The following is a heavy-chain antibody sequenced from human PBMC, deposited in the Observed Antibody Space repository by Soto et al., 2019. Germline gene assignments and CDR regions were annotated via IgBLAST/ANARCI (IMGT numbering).Heavy chain of an antibody. CDR2: ISGHNGNT. V-gene: IGHV1-18*01. D-gene: IGHD5-18*01. CDR1: GYTFSNYG. Sequence: QVQLVQSGAEVKKPGASVKLSCKASGYTFSNYGLSWVRQAPGQGLEWMGWISGHNGNTIYAQIRQDSFTMTADTSTSTVYMELRSLRSDDSAVYYCARQPRYSYADSWGPGTLVTVSS. CDR3: ARQPRYSYADS. J-gene: IGHJ4*02.